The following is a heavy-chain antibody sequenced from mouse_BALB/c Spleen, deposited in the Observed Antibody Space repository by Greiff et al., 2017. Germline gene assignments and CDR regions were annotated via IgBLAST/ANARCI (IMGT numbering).Heavy chain of an antibody. D-gene: IGHD2-3*01. V-gene: IGHV5-17*02. CDR2: ISSGSSTI. Sequence: EVKLVESGGGLVQPGGSRKLSCAASGFTFSSFGMHWVRQAPEKGLEWVAYISSGSSTIYYADTVKGRFTISRDNPKNTLFLQMTSLRSEDTAMYYCARSHDGYYHDYWGQGTTLTVSS. CDR3: ARSHDGYYHDY. CDR1: GFTFSSFG. J-gene: IGHJ2*01.